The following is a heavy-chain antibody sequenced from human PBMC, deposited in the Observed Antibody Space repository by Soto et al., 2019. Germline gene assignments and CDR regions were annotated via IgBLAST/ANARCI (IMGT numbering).Heavy chain of an antibody. V-gene: IGHV1-8*01. D-gene: IGHD2-2*01. CDR2: MNPNSGNT. Sequence: RTSGYAFTSDDINWVQQATGEGRGCMGWMNPNSGNTGYAQKFEGRVTMTRNTAISTAYIELSSLRSVDTAVQYCAMSQLLSLAPDSWGQGTLVTDSS. CDR1: GYAFTSDD. CDR3: AMSQLLSLAPDS. J-gene: IGHJ4*02.